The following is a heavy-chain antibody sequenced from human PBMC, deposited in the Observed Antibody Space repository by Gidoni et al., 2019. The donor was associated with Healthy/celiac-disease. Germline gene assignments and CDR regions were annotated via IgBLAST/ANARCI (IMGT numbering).Heavy chain of an antibody. CDR1: GGSISSSSSY. V-gene: IGHV4-39*01. D-gene: IGHD3-3*01. CDR3: ARTSPYYDFWSGYYISEEDY. CDR2: IYYSGST. Sequence: QLQLQESGPGLVKPSETLSLTCTVSGGSISSSSSYWGWIRQPPGKGREWIGSIYYSGSTYYNPSLKSRVTISVDTSKNQFSLKLSSVTAADTAVYYCARTSPYYDFWSGYYISEEDYWGQGTLVTVSS. J-gene: IGHJ4*02.